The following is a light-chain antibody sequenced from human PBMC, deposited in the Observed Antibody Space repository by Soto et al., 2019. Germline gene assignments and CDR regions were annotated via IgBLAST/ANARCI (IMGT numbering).Light chain of an antibody. J-gene: IGKJ4*01. V-gene: IGKV3-15*01. CDR1: QSVSVN. CDR3: QQYHDWPLT. Sequence: EIVLTQSPGTLSLSPGERATLSGRASQSVSVNLAWYQQKPGQAPRLLIYGASTRATGIPAKFSGSGSGTELTLAISSLESEDFAVYYCQQYHDWPLTFGGGTTVDIK. CDR2: GAS.